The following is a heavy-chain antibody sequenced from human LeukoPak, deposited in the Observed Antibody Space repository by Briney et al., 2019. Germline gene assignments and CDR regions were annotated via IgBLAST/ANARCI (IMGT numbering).Heavy chain of an antibody. CDR3: ARDQFIHAFDI. D-gene: IGHD5-24*01. V-gene: IGHV3-21*01. CDR1: GFTFSSFS. CDR2: IYSTTTYI. Sequence: GGSLWLSRAASGFTFSSFSMNWVRQAPGKGLEWVSSIYSTTTYIYYADSVKGRFTISRDNAENSLYLQMNSLRAEDTAVYYCARDQFIHAFDIWGQG. J-gene: IGHJ3*02.